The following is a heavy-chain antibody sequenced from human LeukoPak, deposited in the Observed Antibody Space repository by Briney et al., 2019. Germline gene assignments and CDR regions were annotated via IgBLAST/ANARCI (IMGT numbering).Heavy chain of an antibody. CDR2: ISSSSTYI. CDR1: GFTFSSYS. D-gene: IGHD4-11*01. J-gene: IGHJ4*02. V-gene: IGHV3-21*01. Sequence: GGSLRLSCAASGFTFSSYSMNWVRQAPGKGLEWVSSISSSSTYIYYADSVKGRFTISRDNAKNSLYMQMNRLTVEDAAVYYCARDVLQSDYWGQGTLFTVSS. CDR3: ARDVLQSDY.